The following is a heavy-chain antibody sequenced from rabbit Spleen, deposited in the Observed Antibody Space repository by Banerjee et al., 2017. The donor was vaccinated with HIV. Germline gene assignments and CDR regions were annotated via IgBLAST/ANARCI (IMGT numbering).Heavy chain of an antibody. CDR1: GFSFSSSDY. J-gene: IGHJ4*01. V-gene: IGHV1S45*01. CDR2: IYNGDGST. D-gene: IGHD7-1*01. Sequence: QEQLVESGGGLVQPEGSLTLTCKASGFSFSSSDYMCWVRQAPGKGPEWIACIYNGDGSTYYASWAKGRFTISKTSSTTVTLQMTSLTAADTATYLCARALYTGYYNLWGPGTLVTVS. CDR3: ARALYTGYYNL.